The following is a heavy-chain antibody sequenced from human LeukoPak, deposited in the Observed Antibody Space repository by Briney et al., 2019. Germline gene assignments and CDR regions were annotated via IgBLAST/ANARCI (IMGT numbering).Heavy chain of an antibody. CDR3: ARDSLYYDSSGYYSGSYYYYGMDV. D-gene: IGHD3-22*01. Sequence: PGGSLRLSCAASGFTFSSYGMHWVRQAPGKGLEWVAVIWYDGSNKYYADSVKGRSTISRDNSKNTLYLQMNSLRAEDTAVYYCARDSLYYDSSGYYSGSYYYYGMDVWGQGTTVTVSS. J-gene: IGHJ6*02. V-gene: IGHV3-33*01. CDR2: IWYDGSNK. CDR1: GFTFSSYG.